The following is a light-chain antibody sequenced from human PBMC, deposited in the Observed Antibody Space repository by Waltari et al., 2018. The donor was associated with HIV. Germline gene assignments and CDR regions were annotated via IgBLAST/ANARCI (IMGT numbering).Light chain of an antibody. V-gene: IGLV1-51*01. CDR2: DNN. Sequence: QSVLTQPPSVSAAPGPKVTISCSGSSSNIGNNYVSWYQQLPGTAPKLLIYDNNNRPSGIPDRFSGSESGTSATLGITGLQTGDEADYYCGTWDSSLSAWVFGGGTKLTVL. J-gene: IGLJ3*02. CDR3: GTWDSSLSAWV. CDR1: SSNIGNNY.